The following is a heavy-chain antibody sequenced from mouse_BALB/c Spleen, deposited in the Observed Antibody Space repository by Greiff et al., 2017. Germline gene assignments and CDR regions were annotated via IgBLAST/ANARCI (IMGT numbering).Heavy chain of an antibody. CDR3: AYDYEYAMDY. J-gene: IGHJ4*01. V-gene: IGHV1-34*01. CDR2: VNPNNGGT. D-gene: IGHD2-4*01. Sequence: VQLKQSGPELVRPGVSVKISCKGSGYTFTDYAMHWVKQSHGKSLEWIGRVNPNNGGTSYNQKFKGKAILTVDKSSSTAYMELRSLTSEDSAVYYCAYDYEYAMDYWGQGTSVTVSS. CDR1: GYTFTDYA.